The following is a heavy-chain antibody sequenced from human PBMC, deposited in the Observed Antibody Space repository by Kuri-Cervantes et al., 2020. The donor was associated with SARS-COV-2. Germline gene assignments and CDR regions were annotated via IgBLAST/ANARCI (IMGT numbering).Heavy chain of an antibody. V-gene: IGHV3-48*01. CDR3: AGDHYYYYYMDV. CDR2: ITSSSSTI. CDR1: GFTFSSYS. Sequence: GESLKISSAASGFTFSSYSMNWVRQAPGKWLEWVSYITSSSSTIYYADSVKGRFTISGDNAKNSLYLQMNSMRAEDTAVYYCAGDHYYYYYMDVWGKGTTVTVSS. D-gene: IGHD3-10*01. J-gene: IGHJ6*03.